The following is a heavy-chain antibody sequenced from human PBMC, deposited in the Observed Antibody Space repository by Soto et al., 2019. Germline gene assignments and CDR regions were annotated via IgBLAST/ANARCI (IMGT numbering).Heavy chain of an antibody. J-gene: IGHJ4*01. V-gene: IGHV1-3*01. Sequence: ASVKVSFKASGYTFTDYSLQWVRQAPGQRLEWMGWINPASGKTKYSQKFQGRVTITRDTSASTAYMELSSLTSEDTALYYCARDLWLGESFRYYFDYWAQGTLVTFSS. CDR2: INPASGKT. D-gene: IGHD3-10*01. CDR3: ARDLWLGESFRYYFDY. CDR1: GYTFTDYS.